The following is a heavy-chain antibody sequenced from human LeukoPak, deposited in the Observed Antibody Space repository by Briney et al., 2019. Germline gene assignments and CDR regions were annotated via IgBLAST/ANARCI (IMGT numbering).Heavy chain of an antibody. V-gene: IGHV3-21*01. CDR2: ISSSSSYI. CDR1: GFTFSSYS. D-gene: IGHD5-12*01. J-gene: IGHJ4*02. Sequence: GGSLRLSCAASGFTFSSYSMNWVREATGKGLEWVSSISSSSSYIYYADSVKGRFTISRDNAKNSLYVQMNSLRAEDTAVYYCASLSGGFWYFDYWGQGTLVTVSS. CDR3: ASLSGGFWYFDY.